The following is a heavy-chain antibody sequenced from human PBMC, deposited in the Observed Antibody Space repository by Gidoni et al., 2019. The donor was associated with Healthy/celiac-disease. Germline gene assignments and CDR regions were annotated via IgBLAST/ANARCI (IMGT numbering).Heavy chain of an antibody. Sequence: QVQLQQWGAGLLKPSETLSLTCADYGGSFSGYYWSWIRQPPGKGLEWIGEINHSGSTNYNPSLKSRVTISVDTSKNQFSLKLSSVTAADTAVYYCARAGGWYPRWFDPWGQGTLVTVSS. J-gene: IGHJ5*02. CDR3: ARAGGWYPRWFDP. V-gene: IGHV4-34*01. CDR1: GGSFSGYY. CDR2: INHSGST. D-gene: IGHD6-19*01.